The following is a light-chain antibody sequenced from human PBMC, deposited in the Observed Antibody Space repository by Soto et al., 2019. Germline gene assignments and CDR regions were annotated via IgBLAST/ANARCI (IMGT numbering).Light chain of an antibody. V-gene: IGLV1-44*01. CDR2: TNN. J-gene: IGLJ2*01. CDR1: SSNIGGNT. Sequence: QPVLTQPPSASGTPGQRVTISCSGSSSNIGGNTVNWYQQNPGTAPRLLIHTNNQRPSGVPDRFSGSKSGTSASLAISGLQSEDEADYYCAAWDDSLKGPVFGGGTQLTVL. CDR3: AAWDDSLKGPV.